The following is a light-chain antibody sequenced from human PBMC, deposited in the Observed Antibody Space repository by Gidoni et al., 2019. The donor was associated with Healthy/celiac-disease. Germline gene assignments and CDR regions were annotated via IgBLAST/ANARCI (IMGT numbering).Light chain of an antibody. CDR2: QDS. CDR1: KLGDKY. V-gene: IGLV3-1*01. J-gene: IGLJ2*01. Sequence: SYELTHPPSVSVAPGQIASITCSGDKLGDKYACWYQQKPGPSPVLVIYQDSKRPSGIPERFSGCNSGNTATLTISGTQAMDEADYYCQAWDSSHVVFGGGTKLTVL. CDR3: QAWDSSHVV.